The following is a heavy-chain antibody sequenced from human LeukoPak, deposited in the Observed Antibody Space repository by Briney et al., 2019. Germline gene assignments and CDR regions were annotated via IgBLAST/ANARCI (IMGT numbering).Heavy chain of an antibody. J-gene: IGHJ5*02. CDR3: ASEGGYNCYDPQLSYNWFDL. V-gene: IGHV3-21*01. D-gene: IGHD5-12*01. CDR1: GFTFSSYS. CDR2: ISSSSSYM. Sequence: GGSLRLSCAASGFTFSSYSMNWVRQAPGKGLEWVSSISSSSSYMYYADSVQGRFTISRDNAKKSLYLQMNSLRAEDTAVYYCASEGGYNCYDPQLSYNWFDLWGQGTLVTVSS.